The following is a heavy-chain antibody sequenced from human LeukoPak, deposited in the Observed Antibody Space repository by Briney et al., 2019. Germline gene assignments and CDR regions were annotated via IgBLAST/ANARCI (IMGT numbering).Heavy chain of an antibody. CDR3: ARRWNYGRNYYIDV. V-gene: IGHV4-34*01. D-gene: IGHD1-7*01. J-gene: IGHJ6*03. CDR2: INDSGTI. CDR1: GGSFSHYY. Sequence: SETLSLTCAVYGGSFSHYYWSWIRQSPGMGLEWIGEINDSGTINYNPSLMSRVTISVDKSKNQFSLKLTSATAADTAVYYCARRWNYGRNYYIDVWGKGATVSVSS.